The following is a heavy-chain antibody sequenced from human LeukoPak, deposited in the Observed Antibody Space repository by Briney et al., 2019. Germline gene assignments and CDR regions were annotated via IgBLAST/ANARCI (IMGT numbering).Heavy chain of an antibody. D-gene: IGHD5-18*01. J-gene: IGHJ6*02. V-gene: IGHV1-24*01. CDR2: FDPEDGET. Sequence: GASVKVSCKVSGYTLTELSMHWVRQAPGKGLEWMGGFDPEDGETIYAQKFQGRVTMTEDASTDTAYMELSSLRSEDTAVYYCATGGSGDSYGYPFYYYGMDVWGQGTTATVSS. CDR3: ATGGSGDSYGYPFYYYGMDV. CDR1: GYTLTELS.